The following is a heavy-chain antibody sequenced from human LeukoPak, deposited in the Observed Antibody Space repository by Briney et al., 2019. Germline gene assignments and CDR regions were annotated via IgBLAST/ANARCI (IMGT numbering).Heavy chain of an antibody. D-gene: IGHD1-26*01. CDR2: IYYSGST. Sequence: SETLSLTCTVSGGSISSYYWSWIRQPPGKGLEWLGYIYYSGSTNYNPSLKSRVTISVDASKNQFSLKLNSVTAADTAVYYCARDGYSGSYDFFDYWGQGTLVTVSS. CDR1: GGSISSYY. V-gene: IGHV4-59*01. J-gene: IGHJ4*02. CDR3: ARDGYSGSYDFFDY.